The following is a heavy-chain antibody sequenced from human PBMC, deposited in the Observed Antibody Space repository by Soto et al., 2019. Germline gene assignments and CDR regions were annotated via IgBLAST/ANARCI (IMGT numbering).Heavy chain of an antibody. CDR1: GFTFKNHA. CDR2: ISYDGSNK. V-gene: IGHV3-30*18. Sequence: QGQLVESGGDALQPGRSLRLSCVGSGFTFKNHAMHWVRLAPGQGLEWVAYISYDGSNKAYGDSVQGRFTISRDNSKNTVILQMNSLRVEDTGVFHCAKEGRSYDDFWSGSIGSFDIWGRGTTVTVSS. J-gene: IGHJ3*02. D-gene: IGHD3-3*01. CDR3: AKEGRSYDDFWSGSIGSFDI.